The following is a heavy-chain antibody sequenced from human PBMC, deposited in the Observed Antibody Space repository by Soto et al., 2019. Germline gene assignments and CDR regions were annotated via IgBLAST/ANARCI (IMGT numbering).Heavy chain of an antibody. CDR1: GYSFTSYW. CDR2: IYPGDSDT. V-gene: IGHV5-51*01. D-gene: IGHD1-1*01. CDR3: ARQQLERRRDPYYYYGMDV. Sequence: PGESLKISCKGSGYSFTSYWIGWVRQMPGKGLEWMGIIYPGDSDTRYSPSFQGHVTISADKSISTAYLQWSSLKASDTAMYYCARQQLERRRDPYYYYGMDVWGQGTTVTVSS. J-gene: IGHJ6*02.